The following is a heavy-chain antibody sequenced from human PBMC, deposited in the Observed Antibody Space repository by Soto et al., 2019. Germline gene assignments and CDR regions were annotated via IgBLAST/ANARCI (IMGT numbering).Heavy chain of an antibody. V-gene: IGHV3-33*01. CDR2: IWYDGSNK. J-gene: IGHJ1*01. CDR1: GFTFSNHG. D-gene: IGHD3-22*01. Sequence: QVQLVESGGGVVQPGRSLRLSCAASGFTFSNHGMHWVRQAPGKGLEWVAVIWYDGSNKYYADSVKGRFTISRDNSKNTLYLQMNSLRAEDTAVYYCARDGVGYYDSSGYSAYFQHWGQGTLVTVSS. CDR3: ARDGVGYYDSSGYSAYFQH.